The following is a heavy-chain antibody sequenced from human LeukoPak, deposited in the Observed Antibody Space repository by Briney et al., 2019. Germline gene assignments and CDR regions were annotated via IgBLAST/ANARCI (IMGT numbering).Heavy chain of an antibody. CDR1: GYTFTSYG. Sequence: ASVKVSCKASGYTFTSYGISWVRQPPDQGLEWMGWISAYNGNTNYAQKLQGRVTMTTDTSTSTAYMELRSLRSDDTAVYYCAREGYGVYYFDYWGQGTLVTVSS. CDR2: ISAYNGNT. J-gene: IGHJ4*02. V-gene: IGHV1-18*01. CDR3: AREGYGVYYFDY. D-gene: IGHD4-17*01.